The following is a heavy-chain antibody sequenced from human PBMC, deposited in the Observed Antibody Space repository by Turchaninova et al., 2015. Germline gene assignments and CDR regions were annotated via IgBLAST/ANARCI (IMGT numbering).Heavy chain of an antibody. CDR3: ARDHYDFWSGYSYGMDV. D-gene: IGHD3-3*01. J-gene: IGHJ6*02. CDR2: CRSSSFNYI. Sequence: EVQLVESGGGLVKPGGSLRLSCAASGFTFSRYGMNWVRQGPGGGREGGSSFCRSSSFNYIYYADSVKGEFTNSRDNAKNSLFLQMNSLRAEDTAVYYLARDHYDFWSGYSYGMDVWGQGTTVTVSS. V-gene: IGHV3-21*01. CDR1: GFTFSRYG.